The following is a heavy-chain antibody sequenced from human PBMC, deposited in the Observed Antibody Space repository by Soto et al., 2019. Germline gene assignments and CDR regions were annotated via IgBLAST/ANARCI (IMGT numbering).Heavy chain of an antibody. D-gene: IGHD6-6*01. V-gene: IGHV5-51*01. J-gene: IGHJ4*02. Sequence: GESLKISFTGSGYIFATYWIAWVRQMPGKGLEWLGIIYPGDSDTRYSPSFQGQVTISADKSISTAYLQWSSLKASDTAMYYCARRIEARQYFGYDYWGQGTQVTVSS. CDR3: ARRIEARQYFGYDY. CDR1: GYIFATYW. CDR2: IYPGDSDT.